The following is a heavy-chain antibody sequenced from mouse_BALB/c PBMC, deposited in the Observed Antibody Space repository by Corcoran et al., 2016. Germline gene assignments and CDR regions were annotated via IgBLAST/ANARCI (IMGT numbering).Heavy chain of an antibody. CDR1: GFNIKDTY. CDR3: ARTYYDYNYYAMDY. CDR2: IDPANGNT. Sequence: EVQLQQSGAELVKPGASVKLSCTASGFNIKDTYMHWVKQRPEQGLEWIGRIDPANGNTKYDPKFQGKATITADTSSNTAYLQLSSLTSEDTAVYYCARTYYDYNYYAMDYWGQGTSVTVSS. D-gene: IGHD2-4*01. V-gene: IGHV14-3*02. J-gene: IGHJ4*01.